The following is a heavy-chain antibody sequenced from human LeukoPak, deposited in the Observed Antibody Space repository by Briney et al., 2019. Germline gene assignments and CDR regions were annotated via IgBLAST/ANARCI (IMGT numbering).Heavy chain of an antibody. J-gene: IGHJ4*02. Sequence: ASVKVSCKASGGTFSSYAISWVRQAPGQGLEWMGRIIPIFGTANYAQKFQGRVTITTEESTSTAYMELSSLRSEDTAVYYCAIQSRITMVRGVIITTLDYWGQGTLVTVSS. CDR1: GGTFSSYA. CDR2: IIPIFGTA. D-gene: IGHD3-10*01. V-gene: IGHV1-69*05. CDR3: AIQSRITMVRGVIITTLDY.